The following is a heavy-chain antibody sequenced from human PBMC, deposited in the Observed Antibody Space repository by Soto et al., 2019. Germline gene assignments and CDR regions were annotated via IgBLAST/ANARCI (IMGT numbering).Heavy chain of an antibody. Sequence: QVQLVQSGAEVKKPGASVKVSCKASGYTFTSYYMHWVRQATGQGLEWMGIINPRGGSTSYAQKFQGRINMNRDKYTSTVYMELSSLRSEDTAVYYCAREIKYYDILTGRPLRFYYYYGMDVWGQGTTVTVSS. CDR3: AREIKYYDILTGRPLRFYYYYGMDV. J-gene: IGHJ6*02. V-gene: IGHV1-46*01. CDR2: INPRGGST. CDR1: GYTFTSYY. D-gene: IGHD3-9*01.